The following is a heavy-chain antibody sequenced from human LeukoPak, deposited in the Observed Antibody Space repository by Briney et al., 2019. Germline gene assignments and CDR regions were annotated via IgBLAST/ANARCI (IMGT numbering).Heavy chain of an antibody. CDR3: ARSFSSGWYDNYYYYMDV. D-gene: IGHD6-19*01. Sequence: SETLSLTCTVSGGSISSNYWSWIRQPAGKGLEWIGRIYTSGSTNYNPSLKSRVTMSVDTSKNQFSLKLSSVTAADTAVYYCARSFSSGWYDNYYYYMDVWGKGTTVTVSS. V-gene: IGHV4-4*07. CDR1: GGSISSNY. J-gene: IGHJ6*03. CDR2: IYTSGST.